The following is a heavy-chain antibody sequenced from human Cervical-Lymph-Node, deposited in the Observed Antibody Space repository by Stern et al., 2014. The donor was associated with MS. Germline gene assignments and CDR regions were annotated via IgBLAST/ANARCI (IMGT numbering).Heavy chain of an antibody. V-gene: IGHV3-48*02. Sequence: EVQLVESGGGLVQPGGSLRLSCAASGFTFSSYGMNWVRQAPGKGLEWGSYISSSSSTIYYADSVKGRFTISRDNAKNSLYLQMNSLRDEDTAVYYCARGMVEGWYYYGMDVWGQGTTVTVSS. CDR3: ARGMVEGWYYYGMDV. CDR1: GFTFSSYG. CDR2: ISSSSSTI. D-gene: IGHD2-15*01. J-gene: IGHJ6*02.